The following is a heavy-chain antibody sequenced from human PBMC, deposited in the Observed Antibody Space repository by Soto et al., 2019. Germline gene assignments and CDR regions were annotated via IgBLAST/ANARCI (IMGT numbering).Heavy chain of an antibody. CDR3: ARSIGLPPVVGYFFDY. Sequence: QVQLVQSGAEVKQPGASVKVSCKASGYIFSNYGFTWVRQAPGQGLEWMGWISTDNSNTNYAQRFQGRVTMTTDTSTNTAYMELRNLRSDDTAVYFCARSIGLPPVVGYFFDYWGQGTLVTVSS. V-gene: IGHV1-18*01. CDR2: ISTDNSNT. CDR1: GYIFSNYG. D-gene: IGHD6-19*01. J-gene: IGHJ4*02.